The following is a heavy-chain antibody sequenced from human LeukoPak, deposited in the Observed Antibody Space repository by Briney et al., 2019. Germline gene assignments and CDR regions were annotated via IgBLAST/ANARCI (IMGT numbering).Heavy chain of an antibody. CDR3: ARGPQWFGELSAYFDY. V-gene: IGHV1-3*01. CDR2: INAGNGNT. Sequence: ASVKVSCKASGYTFTSYAMHWVRQAPGHRLEWMGWINAGNGNTKYSQKFQGRVTITRDTSASTAYMELSSLRSEDTAVYYCARGPQWFGELSAYFDYWGQGTLVTVSS. D-gene: IGHD3-10*01. J-gene: IGHJ4*02. CDR1: GYTFTSYA.